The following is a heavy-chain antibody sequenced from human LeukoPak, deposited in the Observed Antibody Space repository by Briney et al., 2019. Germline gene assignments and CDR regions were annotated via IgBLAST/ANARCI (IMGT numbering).Heavy chain of an antibody. CDR1: GGSISSYY. V-gene: IGHV4-59*01. Sequence: SETLSLTCTVSGGSISSYYWSWIRKPPGKGLEWFGYIYYSGSTNYNPSLKSRVTISVDTSKNQFSLKLSSVAAADTAVYYCARATDYYGSGTDYYYYYMDVWGKGTTVTISS. J-gene: IGHJ6*03. D-gene: IGHD3-10*01. CDR2: IYYSGST. CDR3: ARATDYYGSGTDYYYYYMDV.